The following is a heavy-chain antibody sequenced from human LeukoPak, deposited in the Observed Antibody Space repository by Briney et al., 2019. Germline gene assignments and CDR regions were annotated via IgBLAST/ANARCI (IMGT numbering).Heavy chain of an antibody. D-gene: IGHD4-17*01. J-gene: IGHJ4*02. CDR3: ARAHDYGDYSE. CDR1: GGSISSYY. CDR2: IYYSGST. V-gene: IGHV4-59*01. Sequence: SETLSLTCTVSGGSISSYYWSWIRQPPGKGLEWIGYIYYSGSTNYNPSLKSRVTISVDTSKNQFSLKLSSVTAADTAVYYCARAHDYGDYSEWGQGTLVTVSS.